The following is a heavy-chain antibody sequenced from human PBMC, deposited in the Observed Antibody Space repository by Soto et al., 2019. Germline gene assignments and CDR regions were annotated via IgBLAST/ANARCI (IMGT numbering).Heavy chain of an antibody. V-gene: IGHV5-51*01. D-gene: IGHD1-7*01. J-gene: IGHJ4*02. Sequence: VASLKISCTGSGYSFTSYWIGWVRQRPGKGLEWMGIIYPGDSDTRYSPFFQGQVTISADKSISTAYLQWSSLKASDTAMYYCARQEVTGTIGYFDYWSQGTLVTVSS. CDR3: ARQEVTGTIGYFDY. CDR1: GYSFTSYW. CDR2: IYPGDSDT.